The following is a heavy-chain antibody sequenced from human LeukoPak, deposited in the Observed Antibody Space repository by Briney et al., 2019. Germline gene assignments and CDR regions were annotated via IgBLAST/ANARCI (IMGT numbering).Heavy chain of an antibody. V-gene: IGHV4-39*07. CDR2: INHSGST. CDR1: GGSISSSSYY. J-gene: IGHJ4*02. CDR3: ARRGARYSSSWLDY. D-gene: IGHD6-13*01. Sequence: PSETLSLTCTVSGGSISSSSYYWGWIRQPPGKGLEWIGEINHSGSTNYNPSLKSRVTISVDTSKNQFSLKLSSVTAADTAVYYCARRGARYSSSWLDYWGQGTLVTVSS.